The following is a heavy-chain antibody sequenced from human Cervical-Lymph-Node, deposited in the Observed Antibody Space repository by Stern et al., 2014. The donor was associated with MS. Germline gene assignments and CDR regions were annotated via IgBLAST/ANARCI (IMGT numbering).Heavy chain of an antibody. V-gene: IGHV4-61*08. Sequence: QVQLQESGPGLVKPSETLSLTCTVSGGSVSSSGYYWSWIRQPPGKGLEWIGYIYYSGSTNYNPSLESRVTISEDTSKNQFSLKLSSVTAADTAVYYCAREGWEILRGNFAYWGQGALVTVSS. CDR3: AREGWEILRGNFAY. D-gene: IGHD1-26*01. CDR2: IYYSGST. CDR1: GGSVSSSGYY. J-gene: IGHJ4*02.